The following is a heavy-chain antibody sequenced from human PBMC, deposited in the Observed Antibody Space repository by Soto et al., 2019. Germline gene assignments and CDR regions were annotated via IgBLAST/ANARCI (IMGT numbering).Heavy chain of an antibody. CDR2: IYYSGST. Sequence: SETLSLTCTVSGGSISSYYWSWIRQPPGKGLEWIGYIYYSGSTNYNPSLKSRVTISEDTSKNQFSLKLSSVTAADTAVYYCARAEMGHPGGTNWGQGTLVTVSS. D-gene: IGHD1-7*01. CDR1: GGSISSYY. J-gene: IGHJ4*02. V-gene: IGHV4-59*01. CDR3: ARAEMGHPGGTN.